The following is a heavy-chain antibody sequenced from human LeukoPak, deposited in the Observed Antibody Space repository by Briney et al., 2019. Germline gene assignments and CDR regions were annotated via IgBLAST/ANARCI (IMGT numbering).Heavy chain of an antibody. CDR2: IISSGSTI. D-gene: IGHD3-10*01. CDR3: ARGITMVRGVIIREGYYYYYGMDV. CDR1: GFTFSSYE. V-gene: IGHV3-48*03. J-gene: IGHJ6*04. Sequence: PGGSLRLSCAASGFTFSSYEMNWVRQAPGKGLEWVSYIISSGSTIYYADSVKGRFTISRDNAKNTLYLQMNSLRAEDTAVYYCARGITMVRGVIIREGYYYYYGMDVWGKGTTVTVSS.